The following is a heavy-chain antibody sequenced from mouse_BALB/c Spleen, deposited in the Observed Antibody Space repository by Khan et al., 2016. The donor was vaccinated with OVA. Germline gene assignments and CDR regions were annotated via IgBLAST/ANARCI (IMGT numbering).Heavy chain of an antibody. Sequence: EVQLVESGPGLVKPSQSLSLTCTVTGYSITSDYAWNWIRQFPGNKLEWMAYISYSGSTSSNPSLKSRISITRDTSKNQFFLQLNSVTIEDTATYYCARRYYYGQWYFDVWGAGTTVTVSS. J-gene: IGHJ1*01. CDR3: ARRYYYGQWYFDV. CDR2: ISYSGST. D-gene: IGHD1-1*01. CDR1: GYSITSDYA. V-gene: IGHV3-2*02.